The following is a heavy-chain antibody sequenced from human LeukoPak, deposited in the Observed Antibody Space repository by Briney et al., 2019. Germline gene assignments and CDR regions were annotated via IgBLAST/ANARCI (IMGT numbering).Heavy chain of an antibody. CDR1: GYNFTSSW. CDR3: ARTEYCSSTSCHFDY. V-gene: IGHV1-2*02. J-gene: IGHJ4*02. CDR2: INPNSGGT. Sequence: GESLKISCKGSGYNFTSSWIGWVRQAPGRGLEWMGLINPNSGGTNYAQKFQGRVTMTRDTSISTAYMELSRLRSDDTAVYYCARTEYCSSTSCHFDYWGQGTLVTVSS. D-gene: IGHD2-2*01.